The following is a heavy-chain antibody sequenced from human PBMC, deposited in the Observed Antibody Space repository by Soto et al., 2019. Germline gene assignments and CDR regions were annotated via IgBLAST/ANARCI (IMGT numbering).Heavy chain of an antibody. J-gene: IGHJ6*02. CDR1: GFTCSNAW. CDR3: TTDGPAWVYYGMDV. V-gene: IGHV3-15*01. D-gene: IGHD2-2*01. Sequence: GGPLRLSCAASGFTCSNAWMRWVRQAPGKGLEWVGRIKSKTDGGTTDYAAPVKGRFTISRDDSKNTLYLQMNSLKTEDTAVYYCTTDGPAWVYYGMDVWGQGTTVTVSS. CDR2: IKSKTDGGTT.